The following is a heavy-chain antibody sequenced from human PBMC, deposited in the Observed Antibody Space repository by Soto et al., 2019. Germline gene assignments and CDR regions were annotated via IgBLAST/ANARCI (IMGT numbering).Heavy chain of an antibody. Sequence: SVKVSCKASGGTFSSYAISWVRQAPGQGLEWMGGIIPIFGTANYAQKFQGRVTITADESTSTAYMELSSLRSEDTAVYYCARVFVVTPPNYYYYAMDAWGQGTTVTVSS. J-gene: IGHJ6*02. V-gene: IGHV1-69*13. CDR1: GGTFSSYA. CDR3: ARVFVVTPPNYYYYAMDA. CDR2: IIPIFGTA. D-gene: IGHD2-15*01.